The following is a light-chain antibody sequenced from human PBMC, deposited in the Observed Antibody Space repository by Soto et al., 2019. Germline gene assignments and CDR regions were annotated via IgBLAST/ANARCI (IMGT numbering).Light chain of an antibody. Sequence: EIVLTQSPATLSLSPGERATLSCRASQSVSSSLAWYQQKPGQAPRLLIYDASSRATDIPARFSGSGSGTDFTLIISSLETEDFAVYYYQERSNWPLTFGGGTKVEIK. J-gene: IGKJ4*01. V-gene: IGKV3-11*01. CDR1: QSVSSS. CDR2: DAS. CDR3: QERSNWPLT.